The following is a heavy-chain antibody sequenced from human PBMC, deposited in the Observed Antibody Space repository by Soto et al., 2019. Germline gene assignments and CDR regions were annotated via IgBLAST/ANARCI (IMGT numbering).Heavy chain of an antibody. CDR1: GGSFSGYY. D-gene: IGHD3-3*01. CDR3: ARGRAGLFGVVIIPPPPYTWLDP. Sequence: SETLSLTCAVYGGSFSGYYWSWIRQPPGKGLEWIGEINHSGSTNYNPSLKSRVTISVDTSKNQFSLKLSSVTAADTAVYYCARGRAGLFGVVIIPPPPYTWLDPGGQETLLTVST. CDR2: INHSGST. V-gene: IGHV4-34*01. J-gene: IGHJ5*02.